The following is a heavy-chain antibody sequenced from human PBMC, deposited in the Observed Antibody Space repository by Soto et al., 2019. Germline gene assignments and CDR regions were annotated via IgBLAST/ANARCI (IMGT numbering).Heavy chain of an antibody. CDR3: ARVKVAFTFGGVIVSGAFDI. CDR2: ISSSGSTI. Sequence: PGGSLSLSCAASGFTFSDYYMSWIRQAPGKELEWVSYISSSGSTIYYADYVKGRFIISRDNAKNSLYLQMNSLRAEDTAVYYCARVKVAFTFGGVIVSGAFDIWGQGTMVTVSS. J-gene: IGHJ3*02. D-gene: IGHD3-16*02. V-gene: IGHV3-11*01. CDR1: GFTFSDYY.